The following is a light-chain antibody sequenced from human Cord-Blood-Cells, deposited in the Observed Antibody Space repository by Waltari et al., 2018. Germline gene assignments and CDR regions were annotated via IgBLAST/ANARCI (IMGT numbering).Light chain of an antibody. J-gene: IGKJ4*01. V-gene: IGKV3-15*01. Sequence: IVVTPSPATLSVSPADSATLSCRASQSVSSNLAWYQQKPGQAPSLLIYGASTRATGIPARFSGSGSGTEFTLTISSLQSEDFAVYYCQQYNNWPPVTFGGGTKVEIK. CDR1: QSVSSN. CDR3: QQYNNWPPVT. CDR2: GAS.